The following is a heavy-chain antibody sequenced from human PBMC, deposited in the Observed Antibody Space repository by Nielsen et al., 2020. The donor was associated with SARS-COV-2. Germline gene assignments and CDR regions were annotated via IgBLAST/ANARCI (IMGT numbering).Heavy chain of an antibody. CDR3: AKDGVVRGDALDL. CDR1: GFTFNIYA. J-gene: IGHJ3*01. D-gene: IGHD3-10*01. Sequence: GGSLRLSCAASGFTFNIYAMAWVRRAPGRGLQWVTDVSSSGGSTYYTDSVKGRFTISRDNSKNTLYLEMHSLRVEDTAVYYCAKDGVVRGDALDLWGQGTMVTVSS. CDR2: VSSSGGST. V-gene: IGHV3-23*01.